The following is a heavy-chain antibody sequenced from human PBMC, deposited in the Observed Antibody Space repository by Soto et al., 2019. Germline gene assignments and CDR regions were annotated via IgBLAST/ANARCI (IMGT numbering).Heavy chain of an antibody. CDR1: GFTFSSYA. V-gene: IGHV3-30-3*01. J-gene: IGHJ4*02. D-gene: IGHD4-17*01. CDR3: ARDLGAYGDYVEY. Sequence: GGSLRLSCAASGFTFSSYAMHWVRQAPGKGLEWVAVISYDGSNKYYADSVKGRFTISRDNSKNTLYLQMNSLRAEDTAVYYCARDLGAYGDYVEYWGQGTLVTVSS. CDR2: ISYDGSNK.